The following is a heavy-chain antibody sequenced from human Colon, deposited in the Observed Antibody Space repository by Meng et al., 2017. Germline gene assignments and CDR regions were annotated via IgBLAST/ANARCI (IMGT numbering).Heavy chain of an antibody. J-gene: IGHJ1*01. V-gene: IGHV3-66*01. D-gene: IGHD3-10*02. CDR1: GFTVSANY. Sequence: EVQLVESGGGLAQPGGSLRLSCAASGFTVSANYMNWVRQPPGKGLEWVSVLYSDGRTYYADSVKGRFTISRDTSKNTLYLQMDSLRGEDTAVYYCARGVFAEYFQDWGQGTLVTVSS. CDR2: LYSDGRT. CDR3: ARGVFAEYFQD.